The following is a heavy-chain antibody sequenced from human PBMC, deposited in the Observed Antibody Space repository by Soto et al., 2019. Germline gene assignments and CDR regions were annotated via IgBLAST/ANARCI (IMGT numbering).Heavy chain of an antibody. J-gene: IGHJ4*02. CDR2: IYYSGRT. CDR1: GGSISSRGYF. CDR3: ARFAREENPKVGSWYYFDY. V-gene: IGHV4-31*03. D-gene: IGHD6-13*01. Sequence: QVQLQESGPGLVKPSQTLSLTCTVSGGSISSRGYFWSWVRQHPGKGLEWIGNIYYSGRTYYNPSLKSRVTISVDTSKNQFSLKLSSVTAADTAVYYCARFAREENPKVGSWYYFDYWGQGTRVTVSS.